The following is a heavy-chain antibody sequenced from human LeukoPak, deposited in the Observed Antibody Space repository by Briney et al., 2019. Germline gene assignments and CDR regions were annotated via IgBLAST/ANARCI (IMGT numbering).Heavy chain of an antibody. Sequence: GGSLRLSCAASGFTFSSYWMSWVRQAPGKGLEWVSSISSSSSYIYYADSVKGRFTISRDNAKNSLYLQMNSLRAEDTAVYYCARDGPSWIQLWSRVDYWGQGTLVTVSS. CDR1: GFTFSSYW. CDR2: ISSSSSYI. CDR3: ARDGPSWIQLWSRVDY. D-gene: IGHD5-18*01. V-gene: IGHV3-21*01. J-gene: IGHJ4*02.